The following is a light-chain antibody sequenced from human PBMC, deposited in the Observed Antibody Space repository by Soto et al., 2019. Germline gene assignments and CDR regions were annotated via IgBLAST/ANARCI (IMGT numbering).Light chain of an antibody. CDR2: AAS. CDR1: QIVSSSN. V-gene: IGKV3-20*01. CDR3: QQYLTSPNT. Sequence: LSLSPGTLSLSPGESTTLSYRASQIVSSSNLAWYQQKPAQAPRLLIYAASRRAPGIPERFSGSGSGTDFTLTISRLEPEDFVVYYCQQYLTSPNTFGQGTKVDI. J-gene: IGKJ1*01.